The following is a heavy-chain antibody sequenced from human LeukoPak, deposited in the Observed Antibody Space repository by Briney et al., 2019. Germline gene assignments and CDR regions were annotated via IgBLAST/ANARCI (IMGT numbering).Heavy chain of an antibody. J-gene: IGHJ3*02. D-gene: IGHD1-26*01. CDR2: IYHSGST. CDR3: ARVLGGAFDI. Sequence: SATLSLTCAVSGGSISSGGYSGSWIRQPPGEGLGWIWYIYHSGSTSYNPSLKSRVTISVDRPKTQFSLKLSSVTAADTAVYYCARVLGGAFDIWGQGTMVTVSS. V-gene: IGHV4-30-2*01. CDR1: GGSISSGGYS.